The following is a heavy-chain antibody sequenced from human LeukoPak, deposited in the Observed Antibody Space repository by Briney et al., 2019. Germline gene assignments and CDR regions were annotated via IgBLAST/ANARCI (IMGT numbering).Heavy chain of an antibody. V-gene: IGHV3-66*01. CDR1: GFTVSRNY. D-gene: IGHD5-18*01. Sequence: PGGSLRLSCAGSGFTVSRNYMSWVRQAPGKGLEWVSVIYSDGSTYYADSVKGRFTISRDNSKNTLFLQMNSLRAEDTAAYYCARAVGTAMAQDWGQGTLVTVSS. CDR2: IYSDGST. J-gene: IGHJ4*02. CDR3: ARAVGTAMAQD.